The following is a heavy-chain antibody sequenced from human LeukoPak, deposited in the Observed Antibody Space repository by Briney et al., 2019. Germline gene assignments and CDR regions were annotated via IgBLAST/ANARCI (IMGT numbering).Heavy chain of an antibody. CDR2: IYTSGGT. D-gene: IGHD3-3*01. V-gene: IGHV4-4*07. CDR3: AREDYDFWSGLLNWFDP. J-gene: IGHJ5*02. CDR1: GGSISSYY. Sequence: SETLSLTCTVSGGSISSYYWSWIRQPAGKGLEWIGRIYTSGGTNYNPSLKSRVTMSVDTSKNQFSLKLSSVTAADTAVYYCAREDYDFWSGLLNWFDPWGQGTLVTVSS.